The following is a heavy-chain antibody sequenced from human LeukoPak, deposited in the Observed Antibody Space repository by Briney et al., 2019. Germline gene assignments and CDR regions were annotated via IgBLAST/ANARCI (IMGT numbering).Heavy chain of an antibody. CDR3: ARGGYYGSGNDFRFDP. CDR1: GGSISSYY. D-gene: IGHD3-10*01. Sequence: SETLSLTCTVSGGSISSYYWSWIRQPPGKGLEWIGFIYYSGSTNYKPSLKSRVTISVDTSKNQFSLKLSSVTAADTAVYYCARGGYYGSGNDFRFDPWGQGTLVTVSS. V-gene: IGHV4-59*01. CDR2: IYYSGST. J-gene: IGHJ5*02.